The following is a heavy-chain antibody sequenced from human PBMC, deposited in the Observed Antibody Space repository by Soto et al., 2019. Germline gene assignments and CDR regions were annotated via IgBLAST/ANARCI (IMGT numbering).Heavy chain of an antibody. V-gene: IGHV1-3*01. D-gene: IGHD4-17*01. Sequence: ASVKVSCKASGYTFTSYAMHWVRQAPGQRLEWMGWINAGNGNTKYSQKFQGRVTITRDTSASTAYMGLSSLRSEDTAVYYCARDSNTLTTVTTNWFDPWGQGTLVTVSS. CDR2: INAGNGNT. CDR1: GYTFTSYA. J-gene: IGHJ5*02. CDR3: ARDSNTLTTVTTNWFDP.